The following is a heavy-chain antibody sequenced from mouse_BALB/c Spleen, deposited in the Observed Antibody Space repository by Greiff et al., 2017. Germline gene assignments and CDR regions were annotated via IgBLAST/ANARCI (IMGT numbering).Heavy chain of an antibody. CDR3: ARGIRICAMDY. CDR1: GYSITSGYY. CDR2: ISYDGSN. Sequence: EVKLMESGPGLVEPSQSLSLTCSVTGYSITSGYYWNWIRQFPGNKLEWMGYISYDGSNNYNPSLKNRISITRDTSKNQFFLKLNSVTTEDTATYCCARGIRICAMDYWGQGTSVTVSS. D-gene: IGHD1-3*01. V-gene: IGHV3-6*02. J-gene: IGHJ4*01.